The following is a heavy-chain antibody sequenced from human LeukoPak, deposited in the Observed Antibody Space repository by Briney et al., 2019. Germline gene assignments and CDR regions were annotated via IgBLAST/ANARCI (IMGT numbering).Heavy chain of an antibody. CDR1: GFTFSSYA. CDR2: IVGSGAIT. CDR3: AKFSSDTNYPYGRAV. V-gene: IGHV3-23*01. J-gene: IGHJ6*02. D-gene: IGHD6-6*01. Sequence: GGSLRLSCAASGFTFSSYAMSWVRQAPGKGLEWVSSIVGSGAITYYADSVKGRFTISRDNSKSTLYLQMNSLRAEDTALYYCAKFSSDTNYPYGRAVWGPGTTVTVSS.